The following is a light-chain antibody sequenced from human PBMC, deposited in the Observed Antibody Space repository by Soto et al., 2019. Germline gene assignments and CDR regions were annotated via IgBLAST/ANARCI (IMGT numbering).Light chain of an antibody. CDR2: DAS. J-gene: IGKJ1*01. V-gene: IGKV3-11*01. CDR3: QQYDSSRT. CDR1: QSVNSY. Sequence: EIVLTQSPATLSLSPGERATLSCRASQSVNSYLAWYQQKPGQAPRLLIYDASNRATGIPDRFSGSGSETDFTLTISRLEPEDFAVYYCQQYDSSRTFGQGTKVE.